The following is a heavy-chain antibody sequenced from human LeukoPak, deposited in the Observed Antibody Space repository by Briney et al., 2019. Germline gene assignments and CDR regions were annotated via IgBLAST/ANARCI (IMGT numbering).Heavy chain of an antibody. D-gene: IGHD6-19*01. CDR1: GGSISTYY. Sequence: TSETLSLTCTVSGGSISTYYWSWIRQPVGKGLEWIGYIYYNESTNYNPSVKSRVTISADSSKNQFSLKLRSVTAADTAVYYCARGRWLVNYWGQGTLVTVSS. CDR2: IYYNEST. J-gene: IGHJ4*02. CDR3: ARGRWLVNY. V-gene: IGHV4-59*01.